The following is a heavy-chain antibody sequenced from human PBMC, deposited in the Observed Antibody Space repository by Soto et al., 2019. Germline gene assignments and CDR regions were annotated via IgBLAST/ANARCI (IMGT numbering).Heavy chain of an antibody. J-gene: IGHJ6*02. CDR1: GGSISSGDYY. Sequence: PSETLSLTCTVSGGSISSGDYYWSWIRQPPGKGLEWIGYIYYSGSTYYNPSLKSRVTISVDTSKNQFSLKLSSVTAADTAVYYCARGSYYYDSSGSIRTEYYYYYGMDVWGQGTTVTVS. V-gene: IGHV4-30-4*01. D-gene: IGHD3-22*01. CDR2: IYYSGST. CDR3: ARGSYYYDSSGSIRTEYYYYYGMDV.